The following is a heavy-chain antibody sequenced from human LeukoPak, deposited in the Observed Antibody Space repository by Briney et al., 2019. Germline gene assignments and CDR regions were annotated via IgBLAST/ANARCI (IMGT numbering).Heavy chain of an antibody. J-gene: IGHJ3*02. Sequence: SLRLSCAASGFTFSSYEMNWVRQAPGKGLEWVSYISSSGSTIYYADSVKGRFTISRDNAKNSLYLQMNSLRAEDTAVYYCARVHYGGNSDAFDIWGQGTMVTVSS. V-gene: IGHV3-48*03. CDR1: GFTFSSYE. CDR2: ISSSGSTI. CDR3: ARVHYGGNSDAFDI. D-gene: IGHD4-23*01.